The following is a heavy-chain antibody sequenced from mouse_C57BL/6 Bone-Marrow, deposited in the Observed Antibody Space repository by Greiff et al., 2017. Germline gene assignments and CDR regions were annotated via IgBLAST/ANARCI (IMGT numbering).Heavy chain of an antibody. CDR2: IDPSDSYT. J-gene: IGHJ2*01. CDR1: GYTFTSYW. V-gene: IGHV1-69*01. D-gene: IGHD2-3*01. CDR3: ARWLLYYFDY. Sequence: VQLQQPGAELVMPGASVKLSCKASGYTFTSYWMHWVKQRPGQGLEWIGEIDPSDSYTNYNQKFKGKSTLTVDKSSSTAYMQLSSLTSEGSAVYYCARWLLYYFDYWGQGTTLTVSS.